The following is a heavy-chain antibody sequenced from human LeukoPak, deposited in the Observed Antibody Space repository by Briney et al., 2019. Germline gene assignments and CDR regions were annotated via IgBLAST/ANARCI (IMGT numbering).Heavy chain of an antibody. CDR1: GGSISSYY. CDR3: ARAVTYYYDSSGYYFDY. D-gene: IGHD3-22*01. CDR2: IYYSGST. Sequence: SETLSLTCTVSGGSISSYYWSWIRQPPGKGLEWIGYIYYSGSTNYNPSLESRVTISVDTSKNQFSLKLSSVTAADTAVYYCARAVTYYYDSSGYYFDYWGQGTLVTVSS. V-gene: IGHV4-59*01. J-gene: IGHJ4*02.